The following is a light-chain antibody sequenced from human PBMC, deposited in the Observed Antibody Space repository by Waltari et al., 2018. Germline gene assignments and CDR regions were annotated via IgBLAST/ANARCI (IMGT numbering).Light chain of an antibody. J-gene: IGKJ2*01. CDR3: QQYATSPYT. CDR1: QSVSSSY. V-gene: IGKV3-20*01. CDR2: GAS. Sequence: EIVLTQSPGTLSLSPGERATLSCRASQSVSSSYLALYQQKPGQAPRLLIYGASSRATGIPDRFSGSGSGTDFTLTINRLGPEDFAVYYCQQYATSPYTFGQGTKLEIK.